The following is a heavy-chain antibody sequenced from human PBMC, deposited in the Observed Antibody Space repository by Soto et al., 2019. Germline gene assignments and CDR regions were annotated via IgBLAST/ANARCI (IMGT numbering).Heavy chain of an antibody. Sequence: PGGSLRLSCAASGFIFSDYYMDWVRQASGKGLEWVGRIRKKVNGFTTEYAASVKGRFTISRDDSKNSLFLQMNSLKIEDTALYYCVRGGTDFQLDYWGQGTLVTVSS. CDR3: VRGGTDFQLDY. CDR2: IRKKVNGFTT. CDR1: GFIFSDYY. D-gene: IGHD3-3*01. V-gene: IGHV3-72*01. J-gene: IGHJ4*02.